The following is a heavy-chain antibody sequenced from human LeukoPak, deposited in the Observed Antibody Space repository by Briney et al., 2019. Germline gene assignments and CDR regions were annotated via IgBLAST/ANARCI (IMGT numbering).Heavy chain of an antibody. CDR1: GGSISSYY. V-gene: IGHV4-59*01. CDR2: IYHSGST. CDR3: ARDGYSGNDGL. J-gene: IGHJ4*02. D-gene: IGHD5-12*01. Sequence: PSETLSLTCTVSGGSISSYYWSWIRQPPGKGLEWIGYIYHSGSTKYNPSLKSRVTISVDTSKNQFSLKMSSVTAADTVVYYCARDGYSGNDGLWGQGTLVTVSS.